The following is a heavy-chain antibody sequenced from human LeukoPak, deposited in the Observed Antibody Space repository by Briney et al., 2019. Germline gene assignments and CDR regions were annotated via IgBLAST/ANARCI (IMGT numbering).Heavy chain of an antibody. D-gene: IGHD3-10*01. Sequence: GGSLRLSCAAAGFTFSSYAMHWVRQAPGKGLEWVAVISYDGSNKYYADPVKGRFTISRDNSKNTLYLQMNSLRAEDTAVYYCARAPHKPFGELYYWGQGTLVTVSS. CDR1: GFTFSSYA. V-gene: IGHV3-30-3*01. CDR3: ARAPHKPFGELYY. CDR2: ISYDGSNK. J-gene: IGHJ4*02.